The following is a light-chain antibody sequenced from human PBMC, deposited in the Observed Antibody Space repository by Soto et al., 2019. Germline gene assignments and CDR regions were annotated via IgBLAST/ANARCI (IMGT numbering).Light chain of an antibody. V-gene: IGKV1-39*01. J-gene: IGKJ4*01. Sequence: DIQMTQSPSSLSASVGDRVTITCRASQSISGYLNWYQQKPGKAPKLLISGASTLQSGVPSRFSGRGSGTDFTLAISSLHPEDVAVYYCQQSFSTLLSFGGGTKVDIK. CDR3: QQSFSTLLS. CDR1: QSISGY. CDR2: GAS.